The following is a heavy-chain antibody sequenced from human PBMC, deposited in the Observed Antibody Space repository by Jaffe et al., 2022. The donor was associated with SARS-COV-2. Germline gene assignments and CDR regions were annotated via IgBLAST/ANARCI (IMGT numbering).Heavy chain of an antibody. D-gene: IGHD2-8*01. CDR3: ARDRVFSFEGRLLGPYYYGMDV. CDR1: GFTFSSYG. V-gene: IGHV3-33*01. CDR2: IWYDGSNK. Sequence: QVQLVESGGGVVQPGRSLRLSCAASGFTFSSYGMHWVRQAPGKGLEWVAVIWYDGSNKYYADSVKGRFTISRDNSKNTLYLQMNSLRAEDTAVYYCARDRVFSFEGRLLGPYYYGMDVWGQGTTVTVSS. J-gene: IGHJ6*02.